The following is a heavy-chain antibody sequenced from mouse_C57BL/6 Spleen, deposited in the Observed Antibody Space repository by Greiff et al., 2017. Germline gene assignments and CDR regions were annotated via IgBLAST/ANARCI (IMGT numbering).Heavy chain of an antibody. CDR3: ARDLRITTVVAVDY. CDR2: IYPGDGDT. D-gene: IGHD1-1*01. V-gene: IGHV1-82*01. CDR1: GYAFSSSW. J-gene: IGHJ4*01. Sequence: VQLQQSGPELVKPGASVKISCKASGYAFSSSWMNWVKQRPGKGLEWIGRIYPGDGDTNYNGKFKGKATLTADKSSSTAYMQLSSLTSEDSAVYFCARDLRITTVVAVDYWGQGTSVTVSS.